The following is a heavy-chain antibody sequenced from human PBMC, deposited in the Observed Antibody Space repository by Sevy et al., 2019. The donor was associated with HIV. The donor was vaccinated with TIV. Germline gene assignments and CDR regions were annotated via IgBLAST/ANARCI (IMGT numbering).Heavy chain of an antibody. Sequence: SESLSLTCTVSGGSISSSSYYWGWIRQPPGKGLEWIGSIYYSGSTYDNPSLKSRVTISVDTSKNQFSLKLSSVTAADTAVYYCARHNSRGIAAAGPNFDYWGQGTLVTVSS. CDR2: IYYSGST. V-gene: IGHV4-39*01. CDR3: ARHNSRGIAAAGPNFDY. D-gene: IGHD6-13*01. CDR1: GGSISSSSYY. J-gene: IGHJ4*02.